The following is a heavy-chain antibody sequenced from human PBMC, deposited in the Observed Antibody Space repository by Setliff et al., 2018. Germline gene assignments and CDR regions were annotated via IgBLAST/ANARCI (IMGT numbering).Heavy chain of an antibody. CDR2: IDPRDDFT. D-gene: IGHD1-1*01. J-gene: IGHJ4*02. V-gene: IGHV1-69-2*01. CDR3: AIDYGPTGTPYH. Sequence: ASVKVSCKASGYSFSGFYMHWVRQVPGEGLEALGRIDPRDDFTVYAERFKDRLTITADTSTDTSYMEMSSLRFEDTAVYYCAIDYGPTGTPYHWGQGTPVTVS. CDR1: GYSFSGFY.